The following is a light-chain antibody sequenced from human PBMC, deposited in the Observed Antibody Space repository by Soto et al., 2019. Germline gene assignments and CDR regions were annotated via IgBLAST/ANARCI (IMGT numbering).Light chain of an antibody. CDR2: DVS. J-gene: IGLJ3*02. CDR1: SSDVGGYNY. Sequence: QSALTQPASVSGSPGQSITISCTGTSSDVGGYNYVSWYQQHPGKPPKLMIYDVSYRPSGVSNRVSGSKSGNTASLTVSGLQAEDAADYYCNSYTTTGSWVFGGGTKL. CDR3: NSYTTTGSWV. V-gene: IGLV2-14*03.